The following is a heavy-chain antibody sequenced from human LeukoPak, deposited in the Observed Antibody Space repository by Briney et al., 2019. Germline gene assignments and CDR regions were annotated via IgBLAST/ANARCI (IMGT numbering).Heavy chain of an antibody. J-gene: IGHJ6*03. CDR2: INWNGGST. Sequence: RPGGSLSLACAPSGLTFDEQCTSWVRHPAGGGLEWVSGINWNGGSTGYADSVKGRFTISRDNAKNSLCLQMNSLRAEVTALYYCARAAGNYYYYYMDVWGKGTTVTVSS. V-gene: IGHV3-20*04. CDR3: ARAAGNYYYYYMDV. CDR1: GLTFDEQC.